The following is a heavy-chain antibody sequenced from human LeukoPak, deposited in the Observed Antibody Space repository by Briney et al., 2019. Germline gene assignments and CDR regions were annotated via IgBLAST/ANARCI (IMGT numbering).Heavy chain of an antibody. CDR2: ISGSGGGT. Sequence: GGSLRLSCAASGFTFSSIAMSWVRQAPDKGLEWVSTISGSGGGTYYADSVKGRFTISRDDSKNTLYLQMNSLRADDTAVYYCAKDLGRYRNNFFDYWGQGNSVTLSS. D-gene: IGHD1-26*01. J-gene: IGHJ4*02. V-gene: IGHV3-23*01. CDR1: GFTFSSIA. CDR3: AKDLGRYRNNFFDY.